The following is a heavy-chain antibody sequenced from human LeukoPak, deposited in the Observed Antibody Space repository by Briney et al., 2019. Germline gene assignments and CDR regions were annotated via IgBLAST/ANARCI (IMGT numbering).Heavy chain of an antibody. Sequence: PSETLSLTCAVYGGSFSGYYWSWIRHPPGKGLEWIGEINHSGSTNYNPSLKSRVTISVDTSKNQFSLKLSSVTAADTAVYYCARGLAAAETYGYYFDYWGQGTLVTVSS. CDR2: INHSGST. J-gene: IGHJ4*02. CDR3: ARGLAAAETYGYYFDY. D-gene: IGHD6-13*01. V-gene: IGHV4-34*01. CDR1: GGSFSGYY.